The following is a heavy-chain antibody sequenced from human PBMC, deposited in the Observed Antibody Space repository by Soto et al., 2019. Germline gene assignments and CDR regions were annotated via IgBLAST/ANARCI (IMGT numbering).Heavy chain of an antibody. Sequence: QVQLVQSGAEVKKPGASVKVSCKASGYTFTSYGISWVRQAPGQGLEWLGWISTYNGHSKYAQNLQGRVTVPSDTFTSTAYMELTSLRADDTAVYYCARSGLRGTWGYGSGTWTYYFDYWGQGTLVTVSS. CDR2: ISTYNGHS. CDR1: GYTFTSYG. D-gene: IGHD3-10*01. V-gene: IGHV1-18*01. J-gene: IGHJ4*02. CDR3: ARSGLRGTWGYGSGTWTYYFDY.